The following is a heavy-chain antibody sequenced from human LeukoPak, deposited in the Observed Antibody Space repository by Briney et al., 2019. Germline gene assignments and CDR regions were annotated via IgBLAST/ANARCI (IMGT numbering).Heavy chain of an antibody. CDR1: GFTFYNYA. D-gene: IGHD3-22*01. V-gene: IGHV3-23*01. Sequence: GGSLRLSCVASGFTFYNYAMSWVRQAPGRGLEWASSTAGSGISKDYADSVKGRFTISKDKSKNTLYLQMDNLRAEDTGVYFCARLPTFYYGSSGYHYDYWGQGTLVTVSS. CDR3: ARLPTFYYGSSGYHYDY. CDR2: TAGSGISK. J-gene: IGHJ4*02.